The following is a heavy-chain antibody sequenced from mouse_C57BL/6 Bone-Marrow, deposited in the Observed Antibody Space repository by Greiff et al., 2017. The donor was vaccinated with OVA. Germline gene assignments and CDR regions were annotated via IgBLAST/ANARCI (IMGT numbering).Heavy chain of an antibody. V-gene: IGHV5-4*01. CDR1: GFTFSSYA. CDR3: ARDGSPLFDD. CDR2: ISDGGSYT. D-gene: IGHD1-1*02. J-gene: IGHJ2*01. Sequence: EVHLVESGGGLVKPGGSLKLSCAASGFTFSSYAMSWVRQTPEKRLEWVATISDGGSYTYYPDNVKGRFTISRDNAKNNRYLQMSHLKSEDTAMYYGARDGSPLFDDWGQGTTLTVSA.